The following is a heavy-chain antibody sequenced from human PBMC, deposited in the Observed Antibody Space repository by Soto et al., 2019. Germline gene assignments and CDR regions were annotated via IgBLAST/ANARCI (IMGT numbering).Heavy chain of an antibody. V-gene: IGHV1-69*13. D-gene: IGHD4-17*01. CDR1: GVTFSSYA. Sequence: SSVKVSCKASGVTFSSYAISWVRQAPGQGLEWMGGIIPIFGTANYAQKFQGRVTITADESTSTAYMELSSLRSEDTAVYYCARTTRGPVRFDPWGQGTLVTVSS. J-gene: IGHJ5*02. CDR3: ARTTRGPVRFDP. CDR2: IIPIFGTA.